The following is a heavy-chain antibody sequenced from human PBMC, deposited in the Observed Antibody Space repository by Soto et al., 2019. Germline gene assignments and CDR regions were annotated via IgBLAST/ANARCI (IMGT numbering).Heavy chain of an antibody. CDR2: FDPEDGET. J-gene: IGHJ4*02. CDR3: ARRTGIVAPIGYFDY. D-gene: IGHD1-26*01. Sequence: QVQLLQSGAEVKEPGASVKVSCRVSGYITELSIQWVRQAPGKGLEWMGGFDPEDGETIYAQKFQGRVSMTEDTSTGTAYMERSSLRSEDTAVYYCARRTGIVAPIGYFDYWGQGTLVTVSS. CDR1: GYITELS. V-gene: IGHV1-24*01.